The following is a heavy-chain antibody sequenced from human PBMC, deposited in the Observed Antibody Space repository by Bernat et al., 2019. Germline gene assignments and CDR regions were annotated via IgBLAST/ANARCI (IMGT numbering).Heavy chain of an antibody. CDR3: ARDRGITGKTLGY. D-gene: IGHD1-20*01. CDR2: ISSSSSYR. CDR1: GFTFSSYS. J-gene: IGHJ4*02. V-gene: IGHV3-21*01. Sequence: EVQLVESGGGLVKPGGSLRLSCAASGFTFSSYSMNWVRQAPGKGLGWVSSISSSSSYRYYADSVKGRVTISRDKAKNSLYLQMNSLRAEARAVYYCARDRGITGKTLGYWGQGTLVTVSS.